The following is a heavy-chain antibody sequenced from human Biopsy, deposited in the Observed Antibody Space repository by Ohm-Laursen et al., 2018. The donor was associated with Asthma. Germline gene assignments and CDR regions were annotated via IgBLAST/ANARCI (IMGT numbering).Heavy chain of an antibody. CDR3: ARIKIRIGAGTDRYFDL. CDR1: GYPFTDYY. D-gene: IGHD3-16*01. CDR2: TDPNSGGT. J-gene: IGHJ2*01. V-gene: IGHV1-2*06. Sequence: ASVKVSCKASGYPFTDYYVHWVRQAPGQGLEWMGRTDPNSGGTNYAQKFLGRVTMTRDTSVNTAFMVLSRLRSDGTAVYYCARIKIRIGAGTDRYFDLWGRGTLVTVSS.